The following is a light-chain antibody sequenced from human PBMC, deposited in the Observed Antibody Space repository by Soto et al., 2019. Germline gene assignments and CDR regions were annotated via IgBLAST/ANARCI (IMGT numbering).Light chain of an antibody. V-gene: IGKV3-11*01. CDR1: QSVSVH. Sequence: EIVLTQSPGTLSLSPGERATLSCRASQSVSVHLAWYQQKPGQAPRLLIYDASNRATGIPARFSGSGPGTDFTLTISSLEPEDLAVYHCVQRTTWPWTCGQGSKVEMK. CDR3: VQRTTWPWT. CDR2: DAS. J-gene: IGKJ1*01.